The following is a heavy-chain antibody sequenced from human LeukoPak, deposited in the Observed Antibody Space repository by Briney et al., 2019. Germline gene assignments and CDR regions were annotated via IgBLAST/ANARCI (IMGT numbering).Heavy chain of an antibody. Sequence: GESLNISGKGSGYSFTSYRLSWARQMPGKGLEWKGRIVPSDSYTNYNPSFQGHVTISADKSISTAYLQWSRLKAADTAMYYCARRGDYVWGSYRMYYFDYWGQGTVVTVSS. CDR1: GYSFTSYR. CDR2: IVPSDSYT. D-gene: IGHD3-16*02. V-gene: IGHV5-10-1*01. CDR3: ARRGDYVWGSYRMYYFDY. J-gene: IGHJ4*02.